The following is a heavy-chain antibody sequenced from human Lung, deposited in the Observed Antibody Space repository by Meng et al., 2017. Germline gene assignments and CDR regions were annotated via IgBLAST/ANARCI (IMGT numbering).Heavy chain of an antibody. Sequence: QVQLQQCGAGLLKPSETLSLTCVVPGGSFSDYYWSWIRQPPGKGLEWIGEINHSGSTNYNPSLESRATISVDTSQNNLSLKLSSVTAADSAVYYCARGPTTMAHDFDYWGQGTLVTVSS. D-gene: IGHD4-11*01. CDR1: GGSFSDYY. CDR2: INHSGST. CDR3: ARGPTTMAHDFDY. V-gene: IGHV4-34*01. J-gene: IGHJ4*02.